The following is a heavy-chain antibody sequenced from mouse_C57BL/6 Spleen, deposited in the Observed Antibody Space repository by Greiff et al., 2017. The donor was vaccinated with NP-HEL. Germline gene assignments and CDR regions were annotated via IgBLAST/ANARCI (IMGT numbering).Heavy chain of an antibody. Sequence: QVQLQQSGAELVRPGTSVKLSCKASGYTFTSYWMHWVKQRPGQGLEWIGVIDPSDSYTNYNQKFKGKATLTVDTSSSTAYMQLSSLTSEDSAVYYCARGTGTGVDYWGQGTTLTVSS. V-gene: IGHV1-59*01. D-gene: IGHD4-1*01. CDR3: ARGTGTGVDY. CDR2: IDPSDSYT. CDR1: GYTFTSYW. J-gene: IGHJ2*01.